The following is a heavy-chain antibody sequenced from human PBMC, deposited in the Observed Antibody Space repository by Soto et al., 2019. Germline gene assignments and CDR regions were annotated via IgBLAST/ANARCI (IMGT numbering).Heavy chain of an antibody. V-gene: IGHV4-30-4*01. CDR1: GGSISSGDYY. J-gene: IGHJ3*02. Sequence: PSEILSLTCTVSGGSISSGDYYWSWIRQPPGKGLEWIGYIYYSGSTYYNPSLKSRVTISVDTSKNQFSLKLSSVTAADTAVYYCGRGDYANAFDIWGQGTMVTV. D-gene: IGHD4-17*01. CDR3: GRGDYANAFDI. CDR2: IYYSGST.